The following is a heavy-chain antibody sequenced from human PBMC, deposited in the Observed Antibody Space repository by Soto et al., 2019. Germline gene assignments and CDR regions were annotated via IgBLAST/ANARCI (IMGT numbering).Heavy chain of an antibody. CDR3: ARMGYSSGWGYYYYGMDV. V-gene: IGHV1-8*01. CDR2: MNPNSGNT. J-gene: IGHJ6*02. CDR1: GYTFTSYD. Sequence: GASVKVSCKASGYTFTSYDINWVRQATGQGLEWMGWMNPNSGNTGYAQKFQGRVTMTRNTSISTAYMELSSLRSEDTAVYYCARMGYSSGWGYYYYGMDVWGQGTTVTVSS. D-gene: IGHD6-19*01.